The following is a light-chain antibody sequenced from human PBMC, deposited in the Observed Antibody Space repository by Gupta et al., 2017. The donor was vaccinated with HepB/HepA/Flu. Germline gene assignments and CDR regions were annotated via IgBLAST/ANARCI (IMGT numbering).Light chain of an antibody. CDR1: SGSVSTTHY. CDR3: VLYMGSGIWV. V-gene: IGLV8-61*01. Sequence: QTVLTQKPSFSVSPGGTVTLTCGLSSGSVSTTHYPTWYQQTPGRAPRTVINNTNTRSSGVSDRLTGFILGNKAALTSTGAKGDDESVYHSVLYMGSGIWVFSGGTKLTVL. J-gene: IGLJ2*01. CDR2: NTN.